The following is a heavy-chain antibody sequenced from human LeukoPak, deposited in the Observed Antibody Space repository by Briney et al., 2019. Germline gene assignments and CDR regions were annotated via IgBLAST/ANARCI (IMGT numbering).Heavy chain of an antibody. V-gene: IGHV3-23*01. CDR3: AKDQDFWSGYYTN. D-gene: IGHD3-3*01. J-gene: IGHJ4*02. CDR2: ISGSGGST. CDR1: GFTFSSYA. Sequence: GGSLRLSCAASGFTFSSYAMSWVRQAPGKGLEGVSAISGSGGSTYYADSVKGRFTISRDNSKNTLYLQMNSLRAEDTAVYYCAKDQDFWSGYYTNWGQGTLVTVSS.